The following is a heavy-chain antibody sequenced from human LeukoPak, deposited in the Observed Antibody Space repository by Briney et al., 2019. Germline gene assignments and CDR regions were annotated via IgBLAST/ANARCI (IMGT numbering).Heavy chain of an antibody. CDR3: ATKTRSAWFFDY. CDR1: GGSISNYY. D-gene: IGHD6-19*01. CDR2: IYYSGST. Sequence: KPSETLSLTCTVSGGSISNYYWSWIRQSPGEGLEWIGYIYYSGSTTYKPSLKSRVTISIDTSKNQVSLMLTSVTVADTAMYYCATKTRSAWFFDYWGQGTLVTVSS. J-gene: IGHJ4*02. V-gene: IGHV4-59*01.